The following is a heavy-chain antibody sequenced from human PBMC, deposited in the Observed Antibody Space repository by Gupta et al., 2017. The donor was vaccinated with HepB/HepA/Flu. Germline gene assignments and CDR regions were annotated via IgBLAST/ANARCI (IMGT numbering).Heavy chain of an antibody. D-gene: IGHD3-10*01. V-gene: IGHV4-39*02. Sequence: QVELQESSPLMVKPSATPSLTFTLSGHSISRSSNHWGWIRQSPGKGLDWIASIHYTGTTYYNESLGSRVTIYVDTCKSHFALKLRAVPAAEAAVYECAREDYFPTNYNDVLGKVATGTESS. CDR1: GHSISRSSNH. CDR3: AREDYFPTNYNDV. CDR2: IHYTGTT. J-gene: IGHJ6*03.